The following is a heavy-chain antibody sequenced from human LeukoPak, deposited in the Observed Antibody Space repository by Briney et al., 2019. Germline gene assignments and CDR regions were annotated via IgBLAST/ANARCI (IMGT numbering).Heavy chain of an antibody. V-gene: IGHV3-23*01. Sequence: AGGSLRLSCAASGFTFSSYAMSWVRQAPGKGLEWVSTISGIGGSTYYADSVKGRFAISRDNSKNTLYLQMNSLRAEDTAVYYCALQGGNFVTMMSRAFDIWGQGTMVTVSS. CDR3: ALQGGNFVTMMSRAFDI. D-gene: IGHD3-22*01. CDR1: GFTFSSYA. J-gene: IGHJ3*02. CDR2: ISGIGGST.